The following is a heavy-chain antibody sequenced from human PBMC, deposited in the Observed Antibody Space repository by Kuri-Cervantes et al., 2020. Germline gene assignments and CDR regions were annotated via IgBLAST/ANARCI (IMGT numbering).Heavy chain of an antibody. D-gene: IGHD5-18*01. CDR3: AKDGGYSYDYYGMDV. CDR2: IWYDGSNK. J-gene: IGHJ6*02. CDR1: GFTFSSCG. V-gene: IGHV3-30*02. Sequence: GESLKISCAASGFTFSSCGMHWVRQAPGKGLEWVAVIWYDGSNKYYADSVKGRFTISRDNSKNTLYLQMNSLRAEDTAVYYCAKDGGYSYDYYGMDVWGQGTTVTVSS.